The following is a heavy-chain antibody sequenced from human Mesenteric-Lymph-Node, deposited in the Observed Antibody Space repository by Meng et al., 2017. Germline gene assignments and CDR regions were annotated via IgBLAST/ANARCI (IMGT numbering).Heavy chain of an antibody. J-gene: IGHJ5*02. CDR3: ARAYDSFNWFDP. CDR2: ISSSSSYI. D-gene: IGHD3-22*01. CDR1: GFTFNNYG. Sequence: GESLKISCAASGFTFNNYGMHWVRQAPGKGLEWVSSISSSSSYIYYADSVKGRFTISRDNAKNSLYLQMNSLRAEDTAVYYCARAYDSFNWFDPWGQGTLVTVSS. V-gene: IGHV3-21*01.